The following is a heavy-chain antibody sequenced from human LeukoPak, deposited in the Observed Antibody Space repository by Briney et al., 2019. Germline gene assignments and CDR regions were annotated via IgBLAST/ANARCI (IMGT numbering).Heavy chain of an antibody. Sequence: QSGGSLRLSCAASGFTFSSYAMSWVRQAPGKGLEWVSTISGSGGSTYYADSVKGRFTISRDNSKNTLYLQMNSLRAEDTAVYYCAKTPRTCGVVNCYSGHFEYWGQGTLVTVSS. J-gene: IGHJ4*02. D-gene: IGHD2-15*01. V-gene: IGHV3-23*01. CDR3: AKTPRTCGVVNCYSGHFEY. CDR2: ISGSGGST. CDR1: GFTFSSYA.